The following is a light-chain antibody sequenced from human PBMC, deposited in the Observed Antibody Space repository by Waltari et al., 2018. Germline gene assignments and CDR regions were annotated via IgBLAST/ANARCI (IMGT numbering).Light chain of an antibody. Sequence: QSALTQPASVSGSPGQSITISCTGTSDDVGAYKYVSWYQQHPGKVPKVIIYEVDKRPSGISNRFSDSKSGNTASLTISGLQAEDEADYYCSSHTRTDTYVFGTGTTVTVL. CDR1: SDDVGAYKY. CDR2: EVD. V-gene: IGLV2-14*01. CDR3: SSHTRTDTYV. J-gene: IGLJ1*01.